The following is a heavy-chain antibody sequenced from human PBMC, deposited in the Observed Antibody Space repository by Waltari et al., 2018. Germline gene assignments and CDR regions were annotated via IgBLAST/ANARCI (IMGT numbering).Heavy chain of an antibody. J-gene: IGHJ4*02. CDR1: GDRVSSHSAA. D-gene: IGHD3-10*01. CDR2: TYYRSKWYN. CDR3: ARDRRGLAALDY. V-gene: IGHV6-1*01. Sequence: QVQLQQSGPGLVKPSQTLSLTCAISGDRVSSHSAAWHWIRQSPSRGLECLGRTYYRSKWYNDYAVSVKSRTTINPDTTKNQFSLQLNSVTPEDTAVYYGARDRRGLAALDYWGQGTLVTVSS.